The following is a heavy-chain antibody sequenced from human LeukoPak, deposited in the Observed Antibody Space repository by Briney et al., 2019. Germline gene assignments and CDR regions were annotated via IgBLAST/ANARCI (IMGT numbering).Heavy chain of an antibody. CDR3: ARGEVQRLFDY. J-gene: IGHJ4*02. D-gene: IGHD3-10*01. V-gene: IGHV4-59*12. CDR1: GVSISSYY. Sequence: TSETLSLTCTVSGVSISSYYWSWIRQPPGKGLEWIGYIYYSGSTNYNPSLKSRVTISVDTSKNQFSLKLSSVTAADTAVYYCARGEVQRLFDYWGQGTLVTVSS. CDR2: IYYSGST.